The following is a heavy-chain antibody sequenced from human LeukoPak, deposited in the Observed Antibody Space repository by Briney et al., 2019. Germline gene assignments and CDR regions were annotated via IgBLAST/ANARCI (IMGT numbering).Heavy chain of an antibody. J-gene: IGHJ4*02. V-gene: IGHV1-2*02. CDR2: INPKSGGT. D-gene: IGHD1-26*01. CDR3: ARDSGLGPTWHPFDH. Sequence: ASVKVSCKASGYNFTDYYIHWVRQAPGQGLEWMGWINPKSGGTNYAQKSRGRVTVTRDTSISTAYMELSGLRSDDTAVYYCARDSGLGPTWHPFDHWGQGTPVTVSS. CDR1: GYNFTDYY.